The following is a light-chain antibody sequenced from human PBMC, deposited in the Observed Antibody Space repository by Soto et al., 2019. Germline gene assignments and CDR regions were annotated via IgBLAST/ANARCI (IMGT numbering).Light chain of an antibody. V-gene: IGLV4-69*02. J-gene: IGLJ3*02. CDR1: SEHSAYA. Sequence: QPVVTQSPSASASLGASVRLTCTLSSEHSAYATAWHQQLPARGPRYLMTINRDGSHTKGDGIPDRFSGSKSGAERYLTISSLQSEDEADYYCQTWGPGIRVFGGGTKLTVL. CDR3: QTWGPGIRV. CDR2: INRDGSH.